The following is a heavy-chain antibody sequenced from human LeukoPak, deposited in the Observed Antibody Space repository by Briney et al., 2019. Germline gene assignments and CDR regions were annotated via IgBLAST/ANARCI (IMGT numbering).Heavy chain of an antibody. CDR1: GFTFSSYW. CDR3: ARDVG. Sequence: GGSLRLSCGVSGFTFSSYWMNWVRQAPGKGLEWVANIKQDGSEKYYVDSVKGRFTISRDNAKNSLYLQMNSLRAEDTAVYYCARDVGWGQGTLVTVSS. J-gene: IGHJ4*02. CDR2: IKQDGSEK. V-gene: IGHV3-7*01.